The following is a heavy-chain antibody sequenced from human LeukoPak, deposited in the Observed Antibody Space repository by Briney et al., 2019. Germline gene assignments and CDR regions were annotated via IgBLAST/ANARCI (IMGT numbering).Heavy chain of an antibody. Sequence: PSETLSLTCTVSGGSVSSGSYYWSWIRQPPGKGLEWIGYIYYSGSTNYNPSLKSRVTISVDTSKNQFSLKLSPVIAADTAVYYCARRGYSSGYFDYWGQGTLVTVSS. CDR2: IYYSGST. CDR3: ARRGYSSGYFDY. V-gene: IGHV4-61*01. D-gene: IGHD5-18*01. CDR1: GGSVSSGSYY. J-gene: IGHJ4*02.